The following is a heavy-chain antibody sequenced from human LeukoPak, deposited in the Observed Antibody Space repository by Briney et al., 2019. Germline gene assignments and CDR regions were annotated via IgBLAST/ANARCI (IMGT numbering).Heavy chain of an antibody. CDR1: GFTFSIYG. CDR2: FGGGGGPT. Sequence: GGSLRLSCVASGFTFSIYGMSWVRQAPGKGLEWVSGFGGGGGPTYYADSVKGRFTISRDNFKNTLYLQMNSLTAEDTAIYYCAKGKSLPHYYYYGMDVWGQGTTVTASS. J-gene: IGHJ6*02. CDR3: AKGKSLPHYYYYGMDV. V-gene: IGHV3-23*01.